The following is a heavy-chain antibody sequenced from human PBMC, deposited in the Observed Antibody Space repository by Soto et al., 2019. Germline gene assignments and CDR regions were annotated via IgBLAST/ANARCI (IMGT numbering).Heavy chain of an antibody. CDR2: ISNSFSDGNT. J-gene: IGHJ4*02. Sequence: EVQLLESGGGLVQPGGSLRLSCAASGFTFSNYAMNWVRQAPGKGLEWVSAISNSFSDGNTHYADSVKGRFTISRDNDKNKVFLEMNSLRAEDTAVYYCAKVFSPEGGNYFDYWGQGTLVTVSS. V-gene: IGHV3-23*01. CDR1: GFTFSNYA. CDR3: AKVFSPEGGNYFDY.